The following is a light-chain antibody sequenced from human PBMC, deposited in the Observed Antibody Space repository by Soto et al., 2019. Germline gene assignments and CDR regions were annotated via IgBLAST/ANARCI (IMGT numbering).Light chain of an antibody. V-gene: IGKV3-20*01. CDR1: QTVTSSY. CDR2: GAS. CDR3: QQYGSSPT. Sequence: EIMVSQSPGTLSLTPGERATLSCRASQTVTSSYLAWYQQKPGQAPRLLIYGASSRATGIPDRFRGSGSGTDFTLTISRLEPEDFAVYSCQQYGSSPTFGQGTKVDIK. J-gene: IGKJ1*01.